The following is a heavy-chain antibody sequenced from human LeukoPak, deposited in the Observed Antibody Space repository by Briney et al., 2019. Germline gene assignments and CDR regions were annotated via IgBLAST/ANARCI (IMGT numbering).Heavy chain of an antibody. D-gene: IGHD3-9*01. J-gene: IGHJ4*02. Sequence: ASVKVSCKAPGSSFSSYDINWVLQATGQGLEGMGWMNPNSGNTGYAQKFQGRVTMTRNTSINTAYMELSGLISEDTAVYFCILEAEGGIRYFDYWGQGTLVTVSS. CDR1: GSSFSSYD. CDR2: MNPNSGNT. V-gene: IGHV1-8*01. CDR3: ILEAEGGIRYFDY.